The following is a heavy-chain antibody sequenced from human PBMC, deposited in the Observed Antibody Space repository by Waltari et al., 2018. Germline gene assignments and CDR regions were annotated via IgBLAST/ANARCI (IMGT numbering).Heavy chain of an antibody. CDR1: GGSFSGYY. V-gene: IGHV4-34*01. CDR2: INHSGST. J-gene: IGHJ1*01. CDR3: ARRGGFLRYFDWLPSRAEYFQH. D-gene: IGHD3-9*01. Sequence: QVQLQQWGAGLLKPSETLSLTCAVYGGSFSGYYWSWIRQPPGKGLEWIGEINHSGSTNYNPSLKSRVTISVDTSKNQFSLKLSSVTAADTAVYYCARRGGFLRYFDWLPSRAEYFQHWGQGTLVTVSS.